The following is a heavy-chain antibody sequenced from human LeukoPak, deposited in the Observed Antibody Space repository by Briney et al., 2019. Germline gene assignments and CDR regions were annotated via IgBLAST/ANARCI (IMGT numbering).Heavy chain of an antibody. CDR2: IYYSGST. CDR1: GGSIRDYS. CDR3: TRRRGGGDGFFDY. J-gene: IGHJ4*02. V-gene: IGHV4-59*08. Sequence: SGTLSLTCTVSGGSIRDYSWSWIRQPPGKGLEWFGYIYYSGSTNYNPSLKSRVTISVDPSKNQFSLKLSSVTAADTAVYYCTRRRGGGDGFFDYWGQGTLVTVSS. D-gene: IGHD3-16*01.